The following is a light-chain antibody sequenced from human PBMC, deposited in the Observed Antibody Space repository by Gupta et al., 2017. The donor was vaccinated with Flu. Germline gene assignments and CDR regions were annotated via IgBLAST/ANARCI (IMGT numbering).Light chain of an antibody. CDR2: ATS. J-gene: IGKJ4*01. V-gene: IGKV1-9*01. CDR1: QGISSY. CDR3: QQCSSYPLT. Sequence: DIKRTQSPSFLSAAVGDRVTITCRASQGISSYLSWYQKKPGKVPKLLIYATSTLQSGVPPRFSGSGSGTEFTLTISSLQPEDFATYYCQQCSSYPLTFGGGTKVEIK.